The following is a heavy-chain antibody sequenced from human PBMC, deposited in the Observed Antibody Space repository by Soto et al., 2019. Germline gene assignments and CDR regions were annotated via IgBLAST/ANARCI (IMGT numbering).Heavy chain of an antibody. CDR2: MNHNSGDT. J-gene: IGHJ4*02. CDR3: ARVELLWFGELLR. Sequence: QVQLVQSGAEVKKPGASVKVSCKASGYTFTSYEINWVRQATGQGLEWMGWMNHNSGDTGYAQKFQGRVTMTRNTSISTAYMELSSLRSEDTAVYYCARVELLWFGELLRWGQGTLVSVSS. V-gene: IGHV1-8*01. CDR1: GYTFTSYE. D-gene: IGHD3-10*01.